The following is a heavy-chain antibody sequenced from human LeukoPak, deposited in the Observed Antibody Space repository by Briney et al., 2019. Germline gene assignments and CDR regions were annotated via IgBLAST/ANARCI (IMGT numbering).Heavy chain of an antibody. CDR1: GFTFSNYG. J-gene: IGHJ4*02. V-gene: IGHV3-30*02. CDR3: AKDHWLHFDY. D-gene: IGHD1-1*01. CDR2: IQSAGSYK. Sequence: QPGGSLRLSCAASGFTFSNYGMHWVRQAPGKGLEWVAFIQSAGSYKYYADSVKGRFTISRDNSKNTVYLQMNSLRPEDTAVYYCAKDHWLHFDYWGQGNLVTVSS.